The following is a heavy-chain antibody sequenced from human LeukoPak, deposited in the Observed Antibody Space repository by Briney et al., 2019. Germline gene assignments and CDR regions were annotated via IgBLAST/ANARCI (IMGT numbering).Heavy chain of an antibody. V-gene: IGHV3-64D*06. CDR1: GFTFSNYA. Sequence: AGGSLRLSCSASGFTFSNYAMHWVRQAPGKGLEYVSAISSNGGTTYYADSVKGRFAISRDNSKSTLHLQMSSLRAEDTAVYYCVKPLGYCSGGICYPFDYWGQGTLVTVSS. J-gene: IGHJ4*02. D-gene: IGHD2-15*01. CDR2: ISSNGGTT. CDR3: VKPLGYCSGGICYPFDY.